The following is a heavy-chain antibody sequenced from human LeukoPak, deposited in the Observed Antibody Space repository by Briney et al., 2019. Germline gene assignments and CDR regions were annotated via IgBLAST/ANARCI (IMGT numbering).Heavy chain of an antibody. Sequence: GGSLRLSCAASGFTFSSYGMHWVRQAPGKGLEWVAFIRYDGSNKYYADSVKGRFTISRDNSKNTLYLQMNSLRAEDTAVYYCARNRGASMVRGVIIKGPSNYYMDVWGRGTTVTISS. V-gene: IGHV3-30*02. CDR1: GFTFSSYG. CDR2: IRYDGSNK. J-gene: IGHJ6*03. CDR3: ARNRGASMVRGVIIKGPSNYYMDV. D-gene: IGHD3-10*01.